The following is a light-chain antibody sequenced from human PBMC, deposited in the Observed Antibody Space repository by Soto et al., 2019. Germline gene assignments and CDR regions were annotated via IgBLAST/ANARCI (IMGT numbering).Light chain of an antibody. CDR2: AAS. V-gene: IGKV1-12*01. Sequence: DIQMTQSPSSVSASVRDTDTITCRASQGISRWVAWYQQKPGKAPELLIYAASSLQSGVPSRFSGSGSGTHFTLTISSLQPEDFATYYCQQADSFPLTFGGGTKVEIK. CDR1: QGISRW. J-gene: IGKJ4*01. CDR3: QQADSFPLT.